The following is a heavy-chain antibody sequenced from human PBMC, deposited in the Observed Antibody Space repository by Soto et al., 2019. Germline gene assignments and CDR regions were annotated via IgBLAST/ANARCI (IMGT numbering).Heavy chain of an antibody. Sequence: GGSLRLSCAASGFTFSTYWMTWVRQAPGKGLEWLANINQYGSEKYYVNSVKGRFTISRDNAKNSLYLQMNSLRAEDTAVYYCARGRYYGSGSLIAFDIWGQGTMVTVSS. CDR3: ARGRYYGSGSLIAFDI. V-gene: IGHV3-7*01. CDR2: INQYGSEK. D-gene: IGHD3-10*01. J-gene: IGHJ3*02. CDR1: GFTFSTYW.